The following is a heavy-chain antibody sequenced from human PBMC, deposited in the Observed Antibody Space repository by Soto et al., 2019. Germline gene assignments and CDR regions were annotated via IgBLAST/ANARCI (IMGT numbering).Heavy chain of an antibody. Sequence: GGSLRLSRAASGFKFEDYAINWLRQGPGKGLEWVSGICWNSGRLGCADCVRGRFIISRDNASNSLFLQMNSLRADGTALYYCAKALHYYGSGSFYQPPDPWAHGTLIPVSS. CDR2: ICWNSGRL. V-gene: IGHV3-9*01. D-gene: IGHD3-22*01. CDR3: AKALHYYGSGSFYQPPDP. J-gene: IGHJ5*02. CDR1: GFKFEDYA.